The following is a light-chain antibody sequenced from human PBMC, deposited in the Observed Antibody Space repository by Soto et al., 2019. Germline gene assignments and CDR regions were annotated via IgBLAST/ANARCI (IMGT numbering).Light chain of an antibody. CDR3: QQRSNWPRT. CDR2: DAS. V-gene: IGKV3-11*01. Sequence: EIVLTQSPATLSLSPGERATLSCRASQSVSSYLAWYQQQPGQAPRLLIYDASNRATGIPARFSGSASGTDFILPISSRDPEDFAVDYCQQRSNWPRTFGQGTKVEIK. CDR1: QSVSSY. J-gene: IGKJ1*01.